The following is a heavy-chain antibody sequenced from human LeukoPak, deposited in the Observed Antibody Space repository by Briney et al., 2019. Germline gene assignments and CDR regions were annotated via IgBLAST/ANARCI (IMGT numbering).Heavy chain of an antibody. V-gene: IGHV3-48*01. Sequence: HPGGSLRLSCAASGFTFSSYSMNWVRQAPGKGLEWVSYISSSSSTIYYADSVKGRFTISRDNAKNSLYLQMNSLRAEDTAVYYCARDYSLEWFGELCADYWGQGTLVTVSS. CDR2: ISSSSSTI. D-gene: IGHD3-10*01. CDR3: ARDYSLEWFGELCADY. CDR1: GFTFSSYS. J-gene: IGHJ4*02.